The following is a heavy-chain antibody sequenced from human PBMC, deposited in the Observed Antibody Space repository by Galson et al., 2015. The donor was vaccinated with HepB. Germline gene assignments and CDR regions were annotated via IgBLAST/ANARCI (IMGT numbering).Heavy chain of an antibody. CDR3: ARVSGSAAAGYYFDY. J-gene: IGHJ4*02. V-gene: IGHV4-59*01. CDR2: IYYSGST. CDR1: GGSISSYY. D-gene: IGHD6-13*01. Sequence: LSLTCTVSGGSISSYYWSWIRQPPGKGLEWIGYIYYSGSTNYNPSLKSRVTISVDTSKNQFSLKLSSVTAADTAVYYCARVSGSAAAGYYFDYWGQGTLVTVSS.